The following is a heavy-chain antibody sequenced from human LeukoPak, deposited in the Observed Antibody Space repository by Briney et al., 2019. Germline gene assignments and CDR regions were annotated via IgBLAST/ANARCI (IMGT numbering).Heavy chain of an antibody. D-gene: IGHD3-22*01. J-gene: IGHJ4*02. CDR1: GFTFSDYY. CDR3: ARVGSSGYPIDY. Sequence: GGSLRLSCAASGFTFSDYYMSWIRQAPGKGLEWVSYISSSGSTINYADSVKGRFTISRDSAKKSLFLQMNSLRAEDTAVYYCARVGSSGYPIDYWGQGTLVTVSS. V-gene: IGHV3-11*01. CDR2: ISSSGSTI.